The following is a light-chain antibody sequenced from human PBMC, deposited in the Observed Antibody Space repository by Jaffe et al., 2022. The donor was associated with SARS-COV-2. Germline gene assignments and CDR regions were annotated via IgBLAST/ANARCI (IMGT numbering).Light chain of an antibody. V-gene: IGLV2-14*03. J-gene: IGLJ3*02. CDR3: SSYTSNNTLV. CDR1: SSDVGKYNF. CDR2: DVS. Sequence: QSALTQPASVSGSPGQSITISCTGTSSDVGKYNFVSWFQQHPGKAPKVVISDVSDRPSGVSNRFSGSKSGNTASLTISGLQTEDESDYYCSSYTSNNTLVFGGGTKVTVL.